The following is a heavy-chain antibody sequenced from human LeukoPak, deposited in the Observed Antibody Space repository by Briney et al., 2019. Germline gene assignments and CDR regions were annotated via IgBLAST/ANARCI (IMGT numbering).Heavy chain of an antibody. J-gene: IGHJ5*02. CDR3: ARDEGVPAATNYNWFDP. Sequence: PGASVTVSCKASGYTFTGYYMHWVRQAPGQGLEWMGWINPNSGGTNYAQKFQGRVTMTRDTSISTAYMELSRLRSDDTAVYYCARDEGVPAATNYNWFDPWGQGTLVTVSS. CDR2: INPNSGGT. CDR1: GYTFTGYY. V-gene: IGHV1-2*02. D-gene: IGHD2-2*01.